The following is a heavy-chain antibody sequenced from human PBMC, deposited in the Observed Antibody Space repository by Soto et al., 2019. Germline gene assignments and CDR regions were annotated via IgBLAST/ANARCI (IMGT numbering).Heavy chain of an antibody. J-gene: IGHJ4*02. D-gene: IGHD3-10*01. CDR3: ARDEKAEVRGVIIYFDY. Sequence: GGSLRLSCAASGFTFSSYWMHWVRQAPGKGLVWVSRINSDGSSTSYADSVKGRFTISRDNAKNTLYLQMNSLRAEDTAVYYCARDEKAEVRGVIIYFDYWGQGTLVTVSS. CDR2: INSDGSST. CDR1: GFTFSSYW. V-gene: IGHV3-74*01.